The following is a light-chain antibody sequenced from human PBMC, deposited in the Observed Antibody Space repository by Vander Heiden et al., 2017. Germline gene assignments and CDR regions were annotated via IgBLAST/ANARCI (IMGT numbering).Light chain of an antibody. CDR1: QSVNSY. CDR2: DAS. J-gene: IGKJ4*01. V-gene: IGKV3-11*01. Sequence: EIVLTQSPATLSLPPGERATLSCRASQSVNSYLAWYQQKPGRAPRLLIYDASNRATGIPARFSGSGSGTDFTLTISSLEPEDFAVYYCQQRSNWPLTFGGGTNVEIK. CDR3: QQRSNWPLT.